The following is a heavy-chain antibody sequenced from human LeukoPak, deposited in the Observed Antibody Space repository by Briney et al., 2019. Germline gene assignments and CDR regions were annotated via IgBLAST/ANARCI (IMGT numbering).Heavy chain of an antibody. CDR1: GDTFTSYY. CDR2: INPSGGSN. J-gene: IGHJ4*02. CDR3: AGSYYYGSGALDY. Sequence: ASVKVSCKASGDTFTSYYMHWVRQAPGQGLEWMGIINPSGGSNTYAQKFQGRVTMTRDTSISTAYMELSRLRSDDTAVYYCAGSYYYGSGALDYWGQGTLVTVSS. V-gene: IGHV1-46*01. D-gene: IGHD3-10*01.